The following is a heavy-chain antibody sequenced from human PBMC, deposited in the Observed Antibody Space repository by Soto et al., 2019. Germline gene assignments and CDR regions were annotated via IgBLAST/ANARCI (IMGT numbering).Heavy chain of an antibody. D-gene: IGHD6-6*01. V-gene: IGHV4-39*01. CDR1: GGSISSSSYY. CDR3: ARPTYRRRDIAARLPLGNWCDP. CDR2: IYYSGST. Sequence: PSETLSLTCTVSGGSISSSSYYWGWIRQPPGKGLEWIGSIYYSGSTYYNPSLQSRVTISVDTSKNQFSLKASSVTGAETAVYYGARPTYRRRDIAARLPLGNWCDPWGQGTLVTVSS. J-gene: IGHJ5*02.